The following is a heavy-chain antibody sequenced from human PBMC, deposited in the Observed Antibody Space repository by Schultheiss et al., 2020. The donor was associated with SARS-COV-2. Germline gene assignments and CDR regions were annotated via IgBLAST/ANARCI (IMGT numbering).Heavy chain of an antibody. J-gene: IGHJ4*02. V-gene: IGHV3-48*04. CDR1: GFTFSSYS. CDR3: ARDSEYSSSWFSLTTFDY. D-gene: IGHD6-13*01. CDR2: ISWNSGSI. Sequence: GGSLRLSCAASGFTFSSYSMNWVRQAPGKGLEWVSGISWNSGSIGYVDSVKGRFTISRDNAKNSLYLQMNSLRAEDTAVYYCARDSEYSSSWFSLTTFDYWGQGTLVTVSS.